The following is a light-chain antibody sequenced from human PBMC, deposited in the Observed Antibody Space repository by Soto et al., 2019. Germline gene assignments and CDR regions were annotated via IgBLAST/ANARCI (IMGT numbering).Light chain of an antibody. CDR1: QSVFIW. CDR2: DAM. J-gene: IGKJ2*01. V-gene: IGKV1-5*01. CDR3: QEYSGNSFT. Sequence: DLQMTQSPSTLSASVGDRVTITCRASQSVFIWLAWYQQKPGRAPKLLIFDAMNLEYGVPSRFSGDGSETEFTLTISSLQPDDFATYYCQEYSGNSFTFGQGTKVE.